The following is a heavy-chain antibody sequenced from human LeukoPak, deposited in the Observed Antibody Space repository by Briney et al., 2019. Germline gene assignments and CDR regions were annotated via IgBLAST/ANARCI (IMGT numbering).Heavy chain of an antibody. J-gene: IGHJ5*02. D-gene: IGHD2-15*01. Sequence: GESLKISCEGSGYSFTTYWIGWVRQMPGKGLEWMGIIYPGDSATRYSPSFQGQVTISADKSISTAYLQWSSLKASDTAMYYCARRQTAATIGQANWFDPWGQGTLVTVSS. CDR3: ARRQTAATIGQANWFDP. V-gene: IGHV5-51*01. CDR1: GYSFTTYW. CDR2: IYPGDSAT.